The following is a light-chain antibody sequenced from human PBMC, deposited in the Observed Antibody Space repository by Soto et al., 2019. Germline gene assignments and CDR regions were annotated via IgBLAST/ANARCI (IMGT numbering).Light chain of an antibody. Sequence: DIVMTQSPVSLPVTPGEPASISCRSSQSLLHSNGYNYLDWYLQKPGQSPQILIYLGSNRAPGVXDXXSGSGSGTDCTLKISRVEAEDVGVYYCMQVLQTPYTFGQGTKLDIK. CDR2: LGS. CDR3: MQVLQTPYT. V-gene: IGKV2-28*01. CDR1: QSLLHSNGYNY. J-gene: IGKJ2*01.